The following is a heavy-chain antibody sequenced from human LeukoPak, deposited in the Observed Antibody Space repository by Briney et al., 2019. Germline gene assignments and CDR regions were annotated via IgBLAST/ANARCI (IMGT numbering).Heavy chain of an antibody. CDR1: GGSISSSSYY. D-gene: IGHD4-17*01. J-gene: IGHJ4*02. CDR2: IYYSGST. CDR3: ARGLSYGDHLDY. V-gene: IGHV4-39*07. Sequence: PSETLSLTCTVSGGSISSSSYYWGWIRQPPGKGLEWIGSIYYSGSTYYNPSLKSRVTISVDTSKNQFSLKLSSVTAADTAVYYCARGLSYGDHLDYWGQGTLVTVSS.